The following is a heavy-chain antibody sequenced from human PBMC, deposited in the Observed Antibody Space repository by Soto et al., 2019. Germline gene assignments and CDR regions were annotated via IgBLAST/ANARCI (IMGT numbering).Heavy chain of an antibody. J-gene: IGHJ5*02. D-gene: IGHD4-4*01. CDR2: IKSKTDGGTT. CDR1: GFTFSNAW. Sequence: EVQLVESGGGLVKPGGSVRLSCAASGFTFSNAWMSWVRQAPGKGLEWVGRIKSKTDGGTTDYAAPVKGGFTISRDDSKNTLYLQMNSLKTEDTAVYYCTTELQPNWFDPWGQGTLVTVSS. CDR3: TTELQPNWFDP. V-gene: IGHV3-15*01.